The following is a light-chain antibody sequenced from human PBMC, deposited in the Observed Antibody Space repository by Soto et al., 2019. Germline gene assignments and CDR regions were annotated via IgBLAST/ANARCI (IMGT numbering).Light chain of an antibody. J-gene: IGLJ3*02. CDR1: SNDVGGYNY. Sequence: QSALTQPRSVSGSPGQSVTISCTGTSNDVGGYNYVSWYQQHPGRAPKLMFYDVSKRPSGVPDRISASRSGKTASLTISGLQAEDGADYYCCSYAGSDTWVFGGGTKLTVL. V-gene: IGLV2-11*01. CDR2: DVS. CDR3: CSYAGSDTWV.